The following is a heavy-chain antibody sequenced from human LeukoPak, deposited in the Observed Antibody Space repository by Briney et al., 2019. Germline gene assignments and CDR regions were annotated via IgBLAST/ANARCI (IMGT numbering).Heavy chain of an antibody. V-gene: IGHV4-61*02. D-gene: IGHD1-26*01. CDR1: GGCISSGSYF. CDR3: ARGYSGSYSLDY. Sequence: SQTLSLTCTVSGGCISSGSYFWRWIRQPAGKGLEWVGRIYTSGSTNYNPSLKSRVTISVIMSKNQFSLELSSVTAGDTAVYYCARGYSGSYSLDYCGQGTLVTVSS. CDR2: IYTSGST. J-gene: IGHJ4*02.